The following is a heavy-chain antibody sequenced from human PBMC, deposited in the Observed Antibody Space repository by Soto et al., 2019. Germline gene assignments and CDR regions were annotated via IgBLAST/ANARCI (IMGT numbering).Heavy chain of an antibody. CDR2: INHSGST. V-gene: IGHV4-34*01. D-gene: IGHD4-17*01. J-gene: IGHJ5*02. Sequence: PSETLSLTCAVYGGSFSGYYWSWIRQPPGKGLEWIGEINHSGSTNYNPSLKSRVTISVDTSKNQFSLKLSSVTAADTAVYYCARYPYGGNSRLDPWGQGTLVTVSS. CDR3: ARYPYGGNSRLDP. CDR1: GGSFSGYY.